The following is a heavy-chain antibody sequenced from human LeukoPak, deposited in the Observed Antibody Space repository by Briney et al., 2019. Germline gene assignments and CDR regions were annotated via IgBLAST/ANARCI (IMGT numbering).Heavy chain of an antibody. CDR3: ARDRDKFWSGSQV. CDR1: GFTFSSYG. J-gene: IGHJ4*02. Sequence: GGSLRLSCAASGFTFSSYGMHWVRQAPGKGLEWVAVISYDGSNKYYADSVKGRFTISRDNSKSTLYLQMNSLRTEDTAVYYCARDRDKFWSGSQVWGQGTLVTVSS. D-gene: IGHD3-3*01. CDR2: ISYDGSNK. V-gene: IGHV3-30*03.